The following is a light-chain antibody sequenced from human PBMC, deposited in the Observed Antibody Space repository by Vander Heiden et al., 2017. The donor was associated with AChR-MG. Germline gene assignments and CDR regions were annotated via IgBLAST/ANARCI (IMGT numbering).Light chain of an antibody. CDR1: QSISTN. CDR2: GAS. V-gene: IGKV3-15*01. J-gene: IGKJ5*01. Sequence: EIVMTQSPATLSVSPGEKATLSCRASQSISTNVAWYQQKPGQAPRLLMYGASSRATDVPDRFTGSGSETKFTLTISSLQSEDFAVYYCQQYNNWPLTFGQGTRLEIK. CDR3: QQYNNWPLT.